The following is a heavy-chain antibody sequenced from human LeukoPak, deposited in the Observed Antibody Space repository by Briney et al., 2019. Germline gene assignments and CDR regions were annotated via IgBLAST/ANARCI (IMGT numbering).Heavy chain of an antibody. Sequence: SGGSLRLSCAASGFTFSSYWMTWVRQAPGKGLEWVANIKQDGSEKYYVDSVKGRFTISRDNAKNSLYLQMNSLRGEDTAVYYCARDPRGFTFVGMDVWGKGTTVTVSS. CDR1: GFTFSSYW. CDR2: IKQDGSEK. CDR3: ARDPRGFTFVGMDV. V-gene: IGHV3-7*01. D-gene: IGHD3-16*01. J-gene: IGHJ6*04.